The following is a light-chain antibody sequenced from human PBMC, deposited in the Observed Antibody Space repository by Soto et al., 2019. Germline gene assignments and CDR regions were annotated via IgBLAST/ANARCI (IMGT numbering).Light chain of an antibody. V-gene: IGLV2-8*01. J-gene: IGLJ2*01. CDR1: SSDVGGYND. Sequence: QSALTQPPSASGSPGQSVAISCTGTSSDVGGYNDVSWYQQHPGKAPKLMIYEVTERPSGVPDRFSGSKSGNTASLTVSVLQADDEADYYCSSKAGSNNLGVVFGGGTKVTVL. CDR3: SSKAGSNNLGVV. CDR2: EVT.